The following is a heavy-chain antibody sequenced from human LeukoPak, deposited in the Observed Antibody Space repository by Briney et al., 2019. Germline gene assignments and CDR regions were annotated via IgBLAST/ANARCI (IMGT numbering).Heavy chain of an antibody. CDR3: AKDLYIRMVRQIDY. CDR1: GFTFSSYA. CDR2: ISGSGGST. J-gene: IGHJ4*02. V-gene: IGHV3-23*01. Sequence: GGSLRLSCAASGFTFSSYAMSWVRQAPGKGLEWVSAISGSGGSTYYADSVKGRFTISRDNSKNTLYLQMNSLRAEDTAVYYSAKDLYIRMVRQIDYWGQGTLVTVSS. D-gene: IGHD3-10*01.